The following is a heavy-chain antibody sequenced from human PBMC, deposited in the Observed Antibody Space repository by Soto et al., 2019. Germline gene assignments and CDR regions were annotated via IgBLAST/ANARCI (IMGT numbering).Heavy chain of an antibody. V-gene: IGHV4-59*01. CDR1: GGSISSYY. CDR3: ARDTGYGSGSYYNLDY. CDR2: IYYSGST. D-gene: IGHD3-10*01. J-gene: IGHJ4*02. Sequence: SETLSLTCTVSGGSISSYYGSWIRQPPGKGLEWIGYIYYSGSTNYNPSLKSRVTISVDTSKNQFSLKLSSVTAADTAVYYCARDTGYGSGSYYNLDYWGQGTLVTVSS.